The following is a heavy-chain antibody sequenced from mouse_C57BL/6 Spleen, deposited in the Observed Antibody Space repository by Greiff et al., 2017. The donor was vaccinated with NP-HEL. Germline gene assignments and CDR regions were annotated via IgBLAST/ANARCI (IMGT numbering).Heavy chain of an antibody. CDR1: GYTFTSYW. J-gene: IGHJ4*01. CDR3: ATMITTLYYAMDY. V-gene: IGHV1-52*01. D-gene: IGHD2-4*01. Sequence: VQLQQPGAELVRPGSSVKLSCKASGYTFTSYWMHWVKQRPIQGLEWIGNIDPSDSETHYNQKFKDKATLTVDKSSSTAYMQLSSLTSEDSAVYYCATMITTLYYAMDYWGQGTSVTVSS. CDR2: IDPSDSET.